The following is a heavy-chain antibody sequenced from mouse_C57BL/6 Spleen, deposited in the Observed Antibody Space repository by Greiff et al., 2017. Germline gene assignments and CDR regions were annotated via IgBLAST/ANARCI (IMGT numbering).Heavy chain of an antibody. V-gene: IGHV2-9-1*01. D-gene: IGHD2-3*01. Sequence: QVQLQQSGPGLVAPSQSLSITCTVSGFSLTSYAISWVRQPPGKGLEWLGVIWTGGGTNYNSPLKSRLSISKDNSKSQVFLKMNSLQTDDTARYYCARNCDGYYNWYFDVWGTGTTVTVSS. CDR2: IWTGGGT. J-gene: IGHJ1*03. CDR3: ARNCDGYYNWYFDV. CDR1: GFSLTSYA.